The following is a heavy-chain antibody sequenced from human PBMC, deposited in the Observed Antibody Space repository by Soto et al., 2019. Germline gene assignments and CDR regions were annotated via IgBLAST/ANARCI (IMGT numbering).Heavy chain of an antibody. J-gene: IGHJ4*02. D-gene: IGHD6-13*01. V-gene: IGHV4-34*01. CDR1: GGSFSGYY. CDR2: INHSGST. CDR3: AGTRVYPYYFDY. Sequence: SETLSLTCAVYGGSFSGYYWSWIRQPPGKGLEWIGEINHSGSTNYNPSLKSRVTISVDTSKNQFSLKLSSVTAADTAVYYCAGTRVYPYYFDYWGQGTLVTVSS.